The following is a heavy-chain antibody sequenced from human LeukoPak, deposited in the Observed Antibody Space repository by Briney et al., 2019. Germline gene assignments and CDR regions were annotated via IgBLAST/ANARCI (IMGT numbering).Heavy chain of an antibody. J-gene: IGHJ6*02. CDR1: GDSVSSSSVV. CDR3: VRGYHRGGLDV. V-gene: IGHV6-1*01. D-gene: IGHD1-14*01. Sequence: SQTLSLTCAISGDSVSSSSVVWNWVRQSPSRGLEWLGRTYYESKWYIDYAESLKSRMSVNSDTCKNQVSLQLNSVSLEDTAVYYCVRGYHRGGLDVWGQGTTVIVSS. CDR2: TYYESKWYI.